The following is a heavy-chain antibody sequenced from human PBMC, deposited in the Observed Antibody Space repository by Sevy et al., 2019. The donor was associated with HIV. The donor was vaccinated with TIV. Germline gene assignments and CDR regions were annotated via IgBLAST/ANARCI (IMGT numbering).Heavy chain of an antibody. D-gene: IGHD2-15*01. CDR2: IKQDGSEK. CDR3: ARMVVAATSAYWYFDL. Sequence: GGSLRLSCAASGFTFSSYWMSWVRQAPGKGLEWVANIKQDGSEKYYVDSVKGRFTISRDNAKNSLYLQMNSLRAEDTAVYYCARMVVAATSAYWYFDLWGRGTLVTVSS. V-gene: IGHV3-7*01. J-gene: IGHJ2*01. CDR1: GFTFSSYW.